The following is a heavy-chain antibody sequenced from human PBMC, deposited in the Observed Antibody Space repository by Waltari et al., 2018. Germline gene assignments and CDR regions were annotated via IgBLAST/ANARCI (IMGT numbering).Heavy chain of an antibody. J-gene: IGHJ1*01. Sequence: EVQLVESGGGVVRPGGSLRLSCAAPGFTFDDYGLSRVRQAPGKGLEWVSGINWNGGSTGYADSVKGRFTISRDNAKNSLYLQMNSLRAEDTALYYCARIENYYDSSGYHEYFQHWGQGTLVTVSS. CDR1: GFTFDDYG. D-gene: IGHD3-22*01. V-gene: IGHV3-20*04. CDR2: INWNGGST. CDR3: ARIENYYDSSGYHEYFQH.